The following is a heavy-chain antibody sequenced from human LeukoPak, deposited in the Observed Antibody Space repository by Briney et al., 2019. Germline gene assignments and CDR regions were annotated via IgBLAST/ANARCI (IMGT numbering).Heavy chain of an antibody. Sequence: SETLSLTRTVSGGSISSYYWSWIRQPPGKGLEWIGYIYTSGSTNYNPSLKSRVTISVDTSKNQFSLKLSSVTAADTAVYYCARDRRADYLDASDIWGQGTMVTVSS. J-gene: IGHJ3*02. CDR3: ARDRRADYLDASDI. CDR2: IYTSGST. CDR1: GGSISSYY. D-gene: IGHD3-16*01. V-gene: IGHV4-59*01.